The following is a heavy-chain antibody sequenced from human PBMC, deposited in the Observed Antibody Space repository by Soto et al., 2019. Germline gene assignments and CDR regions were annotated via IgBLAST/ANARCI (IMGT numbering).Heavy chain of an antibody. CDR2: INTAGSIT. J-gene: IGHJ6*02. CDR3: TRSLHSAARMEV. CDR1: GFTFSTYS. D-gene: IGHD2-15*01. V-gene: IGHV3-74*01. Sequence: AGGSLRLSCAASGFTFSTYSMSWVRQVPGKALVWISRINTAGSITGYADSVKGRFTISRDNAKNTLYLQMNSLRDEDTAVYYCTRSLHSAARMEVWGQGTTVTVSS.